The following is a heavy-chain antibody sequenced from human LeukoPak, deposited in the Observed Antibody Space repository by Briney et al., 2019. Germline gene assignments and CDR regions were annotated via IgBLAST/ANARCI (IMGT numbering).Heavy chain of an antibody. CDR1: GFTFASYA. J-gene: IGHJ4*02. D-gene: IGHD3-10*02. V-gene: IGHV3-23*01. CDR3: ATYVRGDFDY. CDR2: VSGGGGST. Sequence: GGSLRLSCGTSGFTFASYAMSWVRQAPGKGLEWVSTVSGGGGSTWYADSVKGRFTISRDNYKNTLYLQMNSLRAEDTAVYYCATYVRGDFDYWGQGTLVTVSS.